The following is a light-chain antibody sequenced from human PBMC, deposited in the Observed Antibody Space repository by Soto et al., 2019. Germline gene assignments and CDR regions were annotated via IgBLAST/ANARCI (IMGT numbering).Light chain of an antibody. Sequence: IVMTQSPATLPVSPGERATLSCRTSQSVNSHLAWYQHKPGQAPRLLIYGASSRATGIPTRFSVSGSGTEFTLTIDSLQSEDFATYFCQQYNNWPGTFGGGTKVDI. CDR3: QQYNNWPGT. CDR2: GAS. J-gene: IGKJ4*01. V-gene: IGKV3-15*01. CDR1: QSVNSH.